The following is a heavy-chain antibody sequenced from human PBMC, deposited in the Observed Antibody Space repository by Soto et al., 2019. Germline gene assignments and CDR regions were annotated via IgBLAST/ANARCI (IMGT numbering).Heavy chain of an antibody. J-gene: IGHJ1*01. Sequence: GASVKVSCKASGYTFTNYYMHWVRQAPGQGLEWMGIINPSGGSTTYAQKFQGRVTMTRDTSTSIAYLQMNSLKSDDTAVYYCTRDRRIPGMAVAGSGNFQHWGQGTLVTVSS. CDR3: TRDRRIPGMAVAGSGNFQH. CDR1: GYTFTNYY. D-gene: IGHD6-19*01. V-gene: IGHV1-46*03. CDR2: INPSGGST.